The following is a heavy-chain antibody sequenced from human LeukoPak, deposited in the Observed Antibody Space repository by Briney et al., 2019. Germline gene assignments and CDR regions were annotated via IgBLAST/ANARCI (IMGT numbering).Heavy chain of an antibody. CDR2: IYSGGST. J-gene: IGHJ3*02. V-gene: IGHV3-66*01. D-gene: IGHD3-10*01. CDR1: GFTVSSNY. CDR3: ARDDMVRGVRAFEI. Sequence: PGGSLRLSCAASGFTVSSNYMSWVRQAPGKGLEWVSGIYSGGSTYYADSVKGRFAISRDNSKNTLYLQMNSLRAEDTAVYYCARDDMVRGVRAFEIWGQGTMVTVSS.